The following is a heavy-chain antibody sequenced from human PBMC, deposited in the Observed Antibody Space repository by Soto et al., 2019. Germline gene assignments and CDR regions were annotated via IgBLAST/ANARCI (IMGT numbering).Heavy chain of an antibody. D-gene: IGHD3-22*01. J-gene: IGHJ4*02. CDR2: IYYSGST. V-gene: IGHV4-59*01. Sequence: SETLSLTCTVSGGSISSYYWSWIRQPPGKGLEWIGYIYYSGSTNYNPSLKSRVTISVDTSKNQFSLKLSSATAADTAVYYCASGSPYYYDSSGYFDYWGQGTLVTVSS. CDR3: ASGSPYYYDSSGYFDY. CDR1: GGSISSYY.